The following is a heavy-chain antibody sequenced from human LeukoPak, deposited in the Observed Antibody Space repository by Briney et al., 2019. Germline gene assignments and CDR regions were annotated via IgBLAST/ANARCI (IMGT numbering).Heavy chain of an antibody. CDR2: ISSNGGST. D-gene: IGHD3-22*01. Sequence: PGGSLRLSCAAPGFTFSSYAMHWVRQAPGKGLEYVSAISSNGGSTYYANSVKGRFTISRDNSKNTLYLQMGSLRAEDMAVYYCARDADYDSSGYYYDYWGQGTLVTVSS. J-gene: IGHJ4*02. CDR1: GFTFSSYA. CDR3: ARDADYDSSGYYYDY. V-gene: IGHV3-64*01.